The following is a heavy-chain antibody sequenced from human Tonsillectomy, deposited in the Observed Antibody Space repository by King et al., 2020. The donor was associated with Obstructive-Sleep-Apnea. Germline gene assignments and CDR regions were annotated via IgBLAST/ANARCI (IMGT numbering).Heavy chain of an antibody. J-gene: IGHJ4*02. V-gene: IGHV4-61*01. Sequence: VQLQESGPGLVKPSETLSLTCTVSGGSVSSGSYYWSWIRQPPGKGLEWIGYIYYSGSTNYNPSLQSRVTISVDTSKNQFSLKLSSVTAADTAVYYCAKVGYSYGPSFDYWGQGTLVTVSS. CDR1: GGSVSSGSYY. CDR3: AKVGYSYGPSFDY. D-gene: IGHD5-18*01. CDR2: IYYSGST.